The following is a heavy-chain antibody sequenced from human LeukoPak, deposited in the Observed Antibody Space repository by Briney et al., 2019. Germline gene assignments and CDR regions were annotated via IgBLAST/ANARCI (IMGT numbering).Heavy chain of an antibody. V-gene: IGHV1-18*01. Sequence: GASVKVSCKASGYTFTSYGISWVRQAPGQGLEWMGWISAYNGNTNYAQKLQGRVTMTRNTSISTAYMELSSLRSEDTAVYYCARSVGSCYSDYWGQGTLVTVSS. J-gene: IGHJ4*02. CDR1: GYTFTSYG. D-gene: IGHD2-15*01. CDR2: ISAYNGNT. CDR3: ARSVGSCYSDY.